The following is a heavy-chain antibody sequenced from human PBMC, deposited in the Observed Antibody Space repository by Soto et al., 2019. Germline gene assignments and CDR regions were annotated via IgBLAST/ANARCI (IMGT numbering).Heavy chain of an antibody. V-gene: IGHV1-18*01. J-gene: IGHJ6*02. Sequence: QVQLVQSGAEVKKPGASVKVSCKASGYTFTTYDISWVRQAPGQGLEGMGRISTYNGNTNYPQSLQGRLTMTTDTATTPVYMERRSLRSDDTAVYYCARDPYHVLMVNAPNLYGMDVWGQGTTVTVSS. CDR1: GYTFTTYD. CDR2: ISTYNGNT. CDR3: ARDPYHVLMVNAPNLYGMDV. D-gene: IGHD2-8*01.